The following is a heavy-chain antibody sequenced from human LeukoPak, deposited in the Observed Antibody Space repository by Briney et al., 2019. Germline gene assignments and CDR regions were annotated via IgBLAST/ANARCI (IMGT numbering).Heavy chain of an antibody. V-gene: IGHV4-39*07. CDR1: GGSISSNSYY. Sequence: SETLSLTCAVSGGSISSNSYYWGWIRQPPGKGLEWIGSIYYSGSTYYNPSLKSRVTISVDKSKNQFSLKLSSVTAADTAVYYCARSTSGSYYSFDYWGQGTLVTVSS. CDR2: IYYSGST. J-gene: IGHJ4*02. CDR3: ARSTSGSYYSFDY. D-gene: IGHD1-26*01.